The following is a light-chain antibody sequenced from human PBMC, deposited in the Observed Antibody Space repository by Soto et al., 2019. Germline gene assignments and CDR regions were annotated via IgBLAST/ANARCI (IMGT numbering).Light chain of an antibody. CDR2: DLS. V-gene: IGLV2-14*01. J-gene: IGLJ3*02. CDR3: SSYTSTTTVWV. CDR1: STDVGGYKF. Sequence: QSVLTQPAPVSGSPGQSITISCTGASTDVGGYKFLSWYQQYPGKAPKLIIYDLSNRPSGVSNRFSGSKSGNAASLTISGLQPEDEAYYYCSSYTSTTTVWVFGGGTKLTVL.